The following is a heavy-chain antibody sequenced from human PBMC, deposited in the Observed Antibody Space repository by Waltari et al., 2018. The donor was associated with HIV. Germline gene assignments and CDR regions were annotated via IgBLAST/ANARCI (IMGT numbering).Heavy chain of an antibody. CDR2: INSDGSST. V-gene: IGHV3-74*01. Sequence: EVQLVESGGGLVQPGGSLRLSCAASGFTFSSYWMHWARQVPGKGLVWGSRINSDGSSTTYADSVKGRFTISRDNAKSTLYLQMNSLRDEDTAVYYCARTFTVATISPLLHWGQGTLVTVSS. CDR3: ARTFTVATISPLLH. D-gene: IGHD5-12*01. J-gene: IGHJ4*02. CDR1: GFTFSSYW.